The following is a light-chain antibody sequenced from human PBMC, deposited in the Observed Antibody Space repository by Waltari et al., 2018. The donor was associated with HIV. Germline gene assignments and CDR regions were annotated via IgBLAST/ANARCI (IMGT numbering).Light chain of an antibody. CDR3: NSRDSSGHHLV. J-gene: IGLJ1*01. CDR1: SLRSYY. CDR2: GND. V-gene: IGLV3-19*01. Sequence: VSVALGQTVRITCQGDSLRSYYASWYQQKPGQAPLLVVYGNDKRPSGIPDRFSGSSSGNTASLTITGAQAEDEADYYCNSRDSSGHHLVFATGTTVTVL.